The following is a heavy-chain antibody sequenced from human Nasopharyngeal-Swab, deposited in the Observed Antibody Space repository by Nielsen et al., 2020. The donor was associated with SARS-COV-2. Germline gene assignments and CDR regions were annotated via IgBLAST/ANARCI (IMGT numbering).Heavy chain of an antibody. J-gene: IGHJ6*04. CDR1: GASFSGYY. D-gene: IGHD6-19*01. CDR2: IYYSGST. V-gene: IGHV4-59*01. CDR3: ARVSGWYEMDV. Sequence: SETLSLTCGLNGASFSGYYWGWIRQPPGKGLEWIGYIYYSGSTNYNPSLKSRVTISVDTSKNQFSLKLSSVTAADTAVYYCARVSGWYEMDVWGKGTTVTVSS.